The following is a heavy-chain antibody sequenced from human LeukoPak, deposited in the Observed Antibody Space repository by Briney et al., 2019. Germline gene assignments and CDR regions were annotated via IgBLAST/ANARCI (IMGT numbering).Heavy chain of an antibody. CDR3: ARGTRWLRDFDY. Sequence: SETLSLTCAVYGGSFSGYYWSWIRQPPGKGLEWIGEINHSGSTNYNPSLKSRVTISVDTSKDQFSLKLSSVTAADTAVYYCARGTRWLRDFDYWGQGTLVTVSS. CDR2: INHSGST. J-gene: IGHJ4*02. D-gene: IGHD5-24*01. CDR1: GGSFSGYY. V-gene: IGHV4-34*01.